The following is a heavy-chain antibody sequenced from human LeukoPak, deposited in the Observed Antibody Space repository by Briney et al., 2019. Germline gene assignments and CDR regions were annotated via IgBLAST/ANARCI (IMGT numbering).Heavy chain of an antibody. CDR1: GFTFSDSY. D-gene: IGHD7-27*01. Sequence: GGSLRLSCAASGFTFSDSYMTWIRQAPGKGLEWISYISHTGTSMFYADSVKGRFTISRDNAKNSLYLQMDSLRDEDTAIYYCGRGHWGLDYWGQGTRVTVSS. CDR2: ISHTGTSM. V-gene: IGHV3-11*04. J-gene: IGHJ4*02. CDR3: GRGHWGLDY.